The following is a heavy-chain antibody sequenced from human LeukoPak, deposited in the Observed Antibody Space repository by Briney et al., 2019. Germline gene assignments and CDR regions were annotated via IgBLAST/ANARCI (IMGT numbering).Heavy chain of an antibody. CDR3: ARGMGSGSYSAAYYFDY. V-gene: IGHV1-8*01. CDR2: MNPNSGNT. CDR1: GYTFTSYD. D-gene: IGHD3-22*01. J-gene: IGHJ4*02. Sequence: GASLKVSCKASGYTFTSYDINCVRQAPGQGLEWMVWMNPNSGNTGYAQKFQGRVTMTRNTSISTAYMELSSLRSEDTAVYYCARGMGSGSYSAAYYFDYWGQGTLVSVSS.